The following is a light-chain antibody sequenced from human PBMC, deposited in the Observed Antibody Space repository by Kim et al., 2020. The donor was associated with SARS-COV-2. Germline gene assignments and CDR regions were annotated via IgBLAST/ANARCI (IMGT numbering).Light chain of an antibody. CDR3: QQYNNWPLT. CDR2: GAS. CDR1: QSVSSN. V-gene: IGKV3-15*01. Sequence: VFPGQRATLSCRSSQSVSSNLAWYQQKPGQAPRLLIYGASTRATGIPAMFSGSASGTEFTLTISSLQSEDFAVYYCQQYNNWPLTFGGGTKVDIK. J-gene: IGKJ4*01.